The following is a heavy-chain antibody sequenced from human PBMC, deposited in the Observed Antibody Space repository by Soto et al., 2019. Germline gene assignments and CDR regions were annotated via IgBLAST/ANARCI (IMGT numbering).Heavy chain of an antibody. Sequence: QVQLQESGPRLVKPSQTLSLTCIVSGGSISSGDYYWSWIRQHPGKGLEWIGYIYYSGSAYYNPSLKSRVSMSVDTSKNQFSLKLSSVTAADTAIYFCARDASSKWHYFDYWGQGTLVTVSS. D-gene: IGHD6-13*01. CDR3: ARDASSKWHYFDY. V-gene: IGHV4-31*03. CDR1: GGSISSGDYY. CDR2: IYYSGSA. J-gene: IGHJ4*02.